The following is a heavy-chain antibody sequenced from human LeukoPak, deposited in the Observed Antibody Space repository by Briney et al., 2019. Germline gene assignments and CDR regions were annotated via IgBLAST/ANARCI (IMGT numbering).Heavy chain of an antibody. D-gene: IGHD3-22*01. CDR3: AGTYYYDSSGYYKYYFDY. CDR2: IYHSGST. V-gene: IGHV4-30-2*01. Sequence: SQTLSLTCAVSGGSISSGGYSWSWIRQPPGKGLEWIGYIYHSGSTYYNPSLKSRVTISVDRSKNQFSLKLSSVTAADTAVYYCAGTYYYDSSGYYKYYFDYWGQGTLVTVSS. CDR1: GGSISSGGYS. J-gene: IGHJ4*02.